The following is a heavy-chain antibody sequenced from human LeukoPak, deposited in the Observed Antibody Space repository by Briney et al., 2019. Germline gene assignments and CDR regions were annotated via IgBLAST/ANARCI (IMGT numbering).Heavy chain of an antibody. CDR2: ISYDGRNK. V-gene: IGHV3-30*04. CDR1: GFTFSSYA. D-gene: IGHD3-22*01. J-gene: IGHJ4*02. CDR3: ARVPLSYYYDSSGYYNPPGY. Sequence: PGRSLRLSCAASGFTFSSYAMHWVRQAPGKGLEWVAVISYDGRNKYYADSVKGRFTISRDNSKNTLYLQMNSLRAEDTAVYYCARVPLSYYYDSSGYYNPPGYWGQGTLVTVSS.